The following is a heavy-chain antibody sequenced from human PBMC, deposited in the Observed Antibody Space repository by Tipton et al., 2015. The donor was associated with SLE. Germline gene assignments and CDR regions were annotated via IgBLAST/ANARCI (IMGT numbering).Heavy chain of an antibody. CDR2: LYNGGST. D-gene: IGHD2-21*02. J-gene: IGHJ5*02. Sequence: SLRLSCAGSGFIASSNYMTWVRQAPGKGLEWVSILYNGGSTYYADSVKGRFIISRQSSTLYLQMNSLRPEDTAVYYCASKRYGDCNHWGQGTLVTVSS. V-gene: IGHV3-53*04. CDR3: ASKRYGDCNH. CDR1: GFIASSNY.